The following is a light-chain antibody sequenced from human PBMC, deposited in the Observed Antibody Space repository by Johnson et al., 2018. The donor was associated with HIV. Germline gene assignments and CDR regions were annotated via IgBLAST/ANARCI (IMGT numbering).Light chain of an antibody. J-gene: IGLJ1*01. CDR1: ISNIESYF. CDR3: GTWDSSLSAFYA. V-gene: IGLV1-51*02. CDR2: EDN. Sequence: QSVLTQPPSVSAAPGQRVNISCSGNISNIESYFVSWYQQLPGAAPTLLIYEDNKRPSGIPDRFSGSKSGATATLGITGLQTGDEADYYCGTWDSSLSAFYAFGTGTKVTVL.